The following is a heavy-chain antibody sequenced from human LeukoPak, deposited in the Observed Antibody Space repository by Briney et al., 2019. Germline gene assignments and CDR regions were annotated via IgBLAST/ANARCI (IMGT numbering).Heavy chain of an antibody. CDR1: GYTFTSYG. CDR3: ARDRGVVVPAAMSWVY. Sequence: ASVKVSCKASGYTFTSYGISWVRQAPGQGLEWMGWISAYNDNTNYAQKLQGRVTMTTDTSTSTAYMELRSLRSDDTAVYYCARDRGVVVPAAMSWVYWGQGTLVTVSS. D-gene: IGHD2-2*01. V-gene: IGHV1-18*04. J-gene: IGHJ4*02. CDR2: ISAYNDNT.